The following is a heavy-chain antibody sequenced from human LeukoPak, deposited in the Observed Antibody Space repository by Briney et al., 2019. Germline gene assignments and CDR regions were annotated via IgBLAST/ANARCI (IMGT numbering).Heavy chain of an antibody. CDR1: GGSISSYY. Sequence: PSETLSLTCTVSGGSISSYYWSWIRQPPGKGLECIGYIYYSGSTNYNPSLKSRVTISVDTSKNQFSLKLSSVTAADTAVYYCARRGYGSGSFNRYYFDYWGQGNLVTVSS. D-gene: IGHD3-10*01. J-gene: IGHJ4*02. CDR2: IYYSGST. CDR3: ARRGYGSGSFNRYYFDY. V-gene: IGHV4-59*08.